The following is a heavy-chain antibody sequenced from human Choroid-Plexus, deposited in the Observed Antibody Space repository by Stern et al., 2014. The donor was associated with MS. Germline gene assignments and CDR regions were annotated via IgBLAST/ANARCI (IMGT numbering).Heavy chain of an antibody. J-gene: IGHJ5*02. D-gene: IGHD2/OR15-2a*01. CDR1: GFPFGSCA. Sequence: VQLVQSGGGVVQPGRPLRLSCVASGFPFGSCAMHWVRPAPGKGMECVAGVSYDGSNKYYADSVKGRFTISRDNSQNTLYMQMSSLRPEDTAVYYCAKDRQYLTYFFDHWGQGSLVTVSS. CDR3: AKDRQYLTYFFDH. V-gene: IGHV3-30*18. CDR2: VSYDGSNK.